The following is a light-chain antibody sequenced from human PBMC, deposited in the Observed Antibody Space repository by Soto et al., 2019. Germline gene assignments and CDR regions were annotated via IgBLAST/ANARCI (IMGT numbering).Light chain of an antibody. J-gene: IGKJ4*01. Sequence: EIVFTQSPSTLSWCPVEIATLSCRASQSVGTYLAWYQQKPGQAPRLLIYGASSRATGIPDRFSGSGSGTDVTLTISRLEPEDSAVYYCQQYVSIPLTFGGGTKVDIK. CDR1: QSVGTY. CDR3: QQYVSIPLT. CDR2: GAS. V-gene: IGKV3-20*01.